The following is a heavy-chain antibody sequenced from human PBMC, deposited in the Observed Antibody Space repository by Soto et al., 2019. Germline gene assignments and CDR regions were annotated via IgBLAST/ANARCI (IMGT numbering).Heavy chain of an antibody. CDR3: AKSRVFIGAIVTLLDS. D-gene: IGHD3-16*02. J-gene: IGHJ4*02. CDR2: IDSGGST. CDR1: GFTVSSNY. Sequence: GGSLRLSCAASGFTVSSNYMSWVRQAPGEGLEWVSVIDSGGSTYYADSVKGRFTISRDNSENTLYLQMNGLRADDTALYFCAKSRVFIGAIVTLLDSWGQGTQVTV. V-gene: IGHV3-53*01.